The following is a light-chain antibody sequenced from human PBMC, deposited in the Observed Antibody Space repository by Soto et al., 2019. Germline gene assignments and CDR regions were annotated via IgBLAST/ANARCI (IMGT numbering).Light chain of an antibody. V-gene: IGKV3-20*01. CDR3: QQSVSSPMYT. CDR2: GAS. J-gene: IGKJ2*01. CDR1: QSVSATY. Sequence: EIVLTQSPGTLSLSPGERATLSCRASQSVSATYLAWYQQKPGQAPRLLIYGASNRATGIPDRFTGSGSGTDFTLTISRLEPEDFAVYFCQQSVSSPMYTSGQGTKLEIK.